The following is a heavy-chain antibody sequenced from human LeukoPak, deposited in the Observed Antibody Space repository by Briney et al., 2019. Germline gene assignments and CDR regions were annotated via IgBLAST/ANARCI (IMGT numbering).Heavy chain of an antibody. J-gene: IGHJ4*02. V-gene: IGHV1-69*01. D-gene: IGHD3-10*01. CDR3: ARDLNFQDTMVREGDFDY. CDR2: IIPIFGTA. Sequence: SVKVSCKAPGGTFSSYAISWVRQAPGQGLEWMGGIIPIFGTANYAQKFQGRVTITADESTSTAYMELSSLRSEDTAVYYCARDLNFQDTMVREGDFDYWGQGTLVTVSS. CDR1: GGTFSSYA.